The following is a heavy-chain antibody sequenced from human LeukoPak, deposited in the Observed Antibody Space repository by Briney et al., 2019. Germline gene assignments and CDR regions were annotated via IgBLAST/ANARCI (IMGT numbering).Heavy chain of an antibody. CDR2: IYYSGST. J-gene: IGHJ5*02. CDR1: GGSISSSSYY. V-gene: IGHV4-39*07. D-gene: IGHD3-22*01. Sequence: SETLSLTCTVSGGSISSSSYYWGWIRQPPGKGLEWIGSIYYSGSTYYNPSLKSRVTISVDTSKNQFSLKLSSVTAADTAVYYCARDQTMIVVVPGWFDPWGQGTLVTVSS. CDR3: ARDQTMIVVVPGWFDP.